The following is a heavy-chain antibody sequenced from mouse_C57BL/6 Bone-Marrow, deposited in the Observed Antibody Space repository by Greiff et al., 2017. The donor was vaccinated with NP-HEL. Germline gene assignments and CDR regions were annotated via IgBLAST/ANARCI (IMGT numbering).Heavy chain of an antibody. J-gene: IGHJ1*03. D-gene: IGHD1-2*01. CDR1: GYTFTSYW. Sequence: VQLQQPGAELVKPGASVKLSCKASGYTFTSYWMHWVKQRPGQGLEWIGMIHPNSGSTNYNEKFKSKATLTVDKSSSTAYMQLGGLTSEDSAVYYCARRLRLDVWGTGNTVTVSA. CDR2: IHPNSGST. CDR3: ARRLRLDV. V-gene: IGHV1-64*01.